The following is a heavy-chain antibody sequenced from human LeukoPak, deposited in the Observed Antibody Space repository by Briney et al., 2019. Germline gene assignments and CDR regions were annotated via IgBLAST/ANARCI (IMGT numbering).Heavy chain of an antibody. CDR2: MNPKSGNT. CDR3: ATHYSGYCSGGSCSLHY. Sequence: ASVTVSCKASGYTFINYDMNWVRRAPGQGLEWMGWMNPKSGNTAYAQNFQGRVTLTRNASISTAYMQLRSLRSEDTAVYYCATHYSGYCSGGSCSLHYWGQGTLVTVSS. D-gene: IGHD2-15*01. J-gene: IGHJ4*02. CDR1: GYTFINYD. V-gene: IGHV1-8*01.